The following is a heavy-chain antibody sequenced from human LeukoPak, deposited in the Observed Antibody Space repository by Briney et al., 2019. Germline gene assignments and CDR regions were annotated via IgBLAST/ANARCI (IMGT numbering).Heavy chain of an antibody. D-gene: IGHD2-8*01. CDR2: IYPGDSDT. J-gene: IGHJ6*02. CDR1: GYSFTTYW. V-gene: IGHV5-51*01. CDR3: ARQAYAMDYYGMDV. Sequence: GGSLKISCKGSGYSFTTYWIGWVRQMAGKGLEGMGIIYPGDSDTRYSPSFQGQVTISADKSISTAYLQWSSLKASDTAMYYCARQAYAMDYYGMDVWGQGTTVTVSS.